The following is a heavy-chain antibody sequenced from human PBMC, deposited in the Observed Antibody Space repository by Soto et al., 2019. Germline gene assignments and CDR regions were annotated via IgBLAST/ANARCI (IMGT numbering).Heavy chain of an antibody. CDR1: GYSFSFYW. Sequence: GESLKISCKASGYSFSFYWVGWVRQMPGKGLEWMAIMYPDDSDIRYSPSFEAHVTISADKSTSTAFLQWSSLKASDTAMYYCATAYVYDFENSNYYRDAFDIWGQGTLVTVSS. D-gene: IGHD3-22*01. V-gene: IGHV5-51*01. CDR3: ATAYVYDFENSNYYRDAFDI. CDR2: MYPDDSDI. J-gene: IGHJ3*02.